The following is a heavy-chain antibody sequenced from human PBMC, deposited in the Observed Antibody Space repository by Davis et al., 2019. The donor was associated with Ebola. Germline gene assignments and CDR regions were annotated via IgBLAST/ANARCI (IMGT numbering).Heavy chain of an antibody. CDR2: LYSRGRT. V-gene: IGHV3-66*02. CDR3: ARGISGGTVTLGD. CDR1: GFTVSSNY. J-gene: IGHJ1*01. D-gene: IGHD3-16*01. Sequence: GESLKIPCAASGFTVSSNYMSWVRQAPGKGLEWVAVLYSRGRTFYADSVKGRFTLTRDNSNNTLYLQMDTLRSEDTAVYHCARGISGGTVTLGDWGQGTLVTVSS.